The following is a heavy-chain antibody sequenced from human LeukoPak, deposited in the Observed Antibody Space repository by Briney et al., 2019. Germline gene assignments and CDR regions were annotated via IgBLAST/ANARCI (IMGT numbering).Heavy chain of an antibody. D-gene: IGHD2-2*01. V-gene: IGHV4-31*03. CDR1: GGSISSGGYY. J-gene: IGHJ4*02. Sequence: PSETLSLTRTVSGGSISSGGYYWSWIRQHPGKGLEWIGYIYYSGSTYYNPSLKSRVTISVDTSKNQFSLKLSSVTAADTAVYYCARVVRGGVVPAAIHFDYWGQGTLVTVSS. CDR2: IYYSGST. CDR3: ARVVRGGVVPAAIHFDY.